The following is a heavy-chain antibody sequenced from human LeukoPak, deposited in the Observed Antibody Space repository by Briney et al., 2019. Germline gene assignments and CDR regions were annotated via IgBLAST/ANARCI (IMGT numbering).Heavy chain of an antibody. V-gene: IGHV4-61*02. J-gene: IGHJ5*02. CDR1: GGSISSGNYY. CDR2: IYISGGT. CDR3: ARVRRNSGNKYFDP. D-gene: IGHD5-12*01. Sequence: SETLSLTCTVSGGSISSGNYYWSWIRQPAGMGLEWIGRIYISGGTEYNPPLKSRVTISIDTSKNQFYLRLSSVTAADTAVYYCARVRRNSGNKYFDPWGQGTRVTVSS.